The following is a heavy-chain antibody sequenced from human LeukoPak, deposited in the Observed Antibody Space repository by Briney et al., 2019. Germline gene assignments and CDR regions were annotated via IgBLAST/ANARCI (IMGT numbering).Heavy chain of an antibody. D-gene: IGHD5-12*01. CDR2: VSTGGSTI. V-gene: IGHV3-11*04. CDR3: ARQGATTIDY. Sequence: GGSLRLSCAASGFIFSDYYMSWIRQAPWKGLEWVSYVSTGGSTISYADSVKGRFTISRDNAKNSLYLQMNSLRVDDTAVYYCARQGATTIDYWGQGTLVTVSS. J-gene: IGHJ4*02. CDR1: GFIFSDYY.